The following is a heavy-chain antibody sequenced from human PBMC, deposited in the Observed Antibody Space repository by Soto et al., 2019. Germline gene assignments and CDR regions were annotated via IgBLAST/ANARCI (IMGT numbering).Heavy chain of an antibody. CDR1: GYTFTSYG. J-gene: IGHJ3*02. Sequence: QVQLVQSGAEVKKPGASVKVSCKASGYTFTSYGISWVRQAPGQGLEWMGWISAYNGNTNYAQKLQGRVTMTTDTSSSTAYMELRILRSDDTAVYYCASKVEGIVGATAFDIWGQGTMVTVSS. V-gene: IGHV1-18*01. CDR3: ASKVEGIVGATAFDI. D-gene: IGHD1-26*01. CDR2: ISAYNGNT.